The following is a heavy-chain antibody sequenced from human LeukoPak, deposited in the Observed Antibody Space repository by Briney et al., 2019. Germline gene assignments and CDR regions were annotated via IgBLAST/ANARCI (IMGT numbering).Heavy chain of an antibody. CDR3: AKDLHHFDWLPDAFDI. V-gene: IGHV3-30*02. CDR2: IRYDGSNK. D-gene: IGHD3-9*01. Sequence: GGSLRLSCAASGSTFSSYGMHWVRQAPGKGLEWVAFIRYDGSNKYYADSVKGRFTISRDNSKNTLYLQMNSLRAEDTAVYYCAKDLHHFDWLPDAFDIWGQGTMVTVSS. J-gene: IGHJ3*02. CDR1: GSTFSSYG.